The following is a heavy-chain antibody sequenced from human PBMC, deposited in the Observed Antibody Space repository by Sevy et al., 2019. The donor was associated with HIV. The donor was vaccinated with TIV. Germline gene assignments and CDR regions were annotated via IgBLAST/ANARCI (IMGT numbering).Heavy chain of an antibody. V-gene: IGHV4-59*01. J-gene: IGHJ6*03. CDR2: IYYSGST. D-gene: IGHD2-15*01. Sequence: SDTLSLTCTVSGGSISSSYWSWVRQPPGKGLEWIGYIYYSGSTNYNPSLKSRVTISVDTSKNQFSLKLSSVTAADTAVYYCARGGGYCSGGSCYYYYYMDVWGKGTTVTVSS. CDR1: GGSISSSY. CDR3: ARGGGYCSGGSCYYYYYMDV.